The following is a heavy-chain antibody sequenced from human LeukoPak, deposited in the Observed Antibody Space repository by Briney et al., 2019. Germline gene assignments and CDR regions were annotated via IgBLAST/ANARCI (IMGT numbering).Heavy chain of an antibody. CDR3: ARADSGGYLFDY. Sequence: SETLSLTCTVSGGSISSYYWSWIRQPPGKGLDWIGYIYYSGSTNYNPSLKSRVTISVDTSKNQFSLKLSSVTAADTAVYYCARADSGGYLFDYWGQGTLVTVSS. CDR2: IYYSGST. CDR1: GGSISSYY. V-gene: IGHV4-59*01. D-gene: IGHD1-26*01. J-gene: IGHJ4*02.